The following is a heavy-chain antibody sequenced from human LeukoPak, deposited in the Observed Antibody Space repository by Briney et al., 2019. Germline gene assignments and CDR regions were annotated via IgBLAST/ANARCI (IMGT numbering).Heavy chain of an antibody. Sequence: GGSLRLSCAASGISVSNDCMSWVRQAPGKGLEWVSAIYADGYTRDAASVKGRFSISRHNSKNTVYLQMDNLRPEDTAVYYCARDRRGEKDFDVWGPGTMVTVSS. V-gene: IGHV3-53*04. CDR1: GISVSNDC. J-gene: IGHJ3*01. CDR3: ARDRRGEKDFDV. CDR2: IYADGYT.